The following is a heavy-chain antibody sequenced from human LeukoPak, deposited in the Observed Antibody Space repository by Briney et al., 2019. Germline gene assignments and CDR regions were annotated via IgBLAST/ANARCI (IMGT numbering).Heavy chain of an antibody. D-gene: IGHD6-13*01. J-gene: IGHJ4*02. CDR3: AKGPRQQLVTRFDN. CDR2: INASGGST. V-gene: IGHV3-23*01. CDR1: GFTFSTHA. Sequence: PGGSLRLSCAASGFTFSTHAMSWVRQAPGKGLEWVSDINASGGSTYYADSVKGRFTVSRDNSKNTLYLQMSSLRADDTAVYYCAKGPRQQLVTRFDNWGQGTLVTVSS.